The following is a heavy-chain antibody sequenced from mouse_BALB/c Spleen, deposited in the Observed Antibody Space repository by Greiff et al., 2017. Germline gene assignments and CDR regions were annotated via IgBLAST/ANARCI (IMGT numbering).Heavy chain of an antibody. CDR2: ISSGGST. J-gene: IGHJ3*01. Sequence: DVKLVESGGGLVKPGGSLKLSCAASGFTFSSYAMSWVRQTPEKRLEWVASISSGGSTYYPDSVKGRFTISRDNARNILYLQMSSLRSEDTAMYYCARAHYYGSSWFAYWGQGTLVTVSA. D-gene: IGHD1-1*01. CDR3: ARAHYYGSSWFAY. V-gene: IGHV5-6-5*01. CDR1: GFTFSSYA.